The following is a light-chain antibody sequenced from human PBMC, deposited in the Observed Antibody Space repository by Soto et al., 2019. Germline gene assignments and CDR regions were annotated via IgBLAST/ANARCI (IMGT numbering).Light chain of an antibody. Sequence: DIQITQSPSTLSASVGDRVTIACRASQNIGDWLAWYQQKPGKAPNLLIYKASTLESGVPSRFSGSGSGTEFTLAISXLQPEDFATYYCQQYNDLSNFGGGTKVDIK. J-gene: IGKJ4*01. CDR1: QNIGDW. CDR2: KAS. CDR3: QQYNDLSN. V-gene: IGKV1-5*03.